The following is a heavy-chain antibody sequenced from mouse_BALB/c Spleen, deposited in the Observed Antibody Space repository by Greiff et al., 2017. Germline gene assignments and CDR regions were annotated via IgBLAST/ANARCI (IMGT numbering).Heavy chain of an antibody. CDR1: GYTFTSYW. D-gene: IGHD2-4*01. V-gene: IGHV1-69*02. J-gene: IGHJ3*01. Sequence: QVQLKQPGAELVKPGASVKLSCKASGYTFTSYWMHWVKQRPGQGLEWIGEIDPSDSYTNYNQKFKGKATLNVDKSSSTAYMQLSSLTSEDSAVYYCARGITRAWFAYWGQGTLVTVSA. CDR2: IDPSDSYT. CDR3: ARGITRAWFAY.